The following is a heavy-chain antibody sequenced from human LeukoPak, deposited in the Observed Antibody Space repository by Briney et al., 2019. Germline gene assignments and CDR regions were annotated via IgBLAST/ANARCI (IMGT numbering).Heavy chain of an antibody. CDR1: GYTFSNYG. D-gene: IGHD2-2*01. CDR3: ARGARISSSWYSSV. CDR2: ISAYNNNT. J-gene: IGHJ4*02. Sequence: ASVKVSCKTSGYTFSNYGVSWVRQAPGQGLEWMGWISAYNNNTNYAQKFQGRLTMTTDTSTSTAYMELRSLRSDDTAVYYCARGARISSSWYSSVWGQGTPITVS. V-gene: IGHV1-18*01.